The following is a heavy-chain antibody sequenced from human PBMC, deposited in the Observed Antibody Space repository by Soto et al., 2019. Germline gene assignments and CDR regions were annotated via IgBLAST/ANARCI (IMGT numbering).Heavy chain of an antibody. V-gene: IGHV4-4*02. Sequence: QVQLQESGPGLVKPSGTLSLTCAVSGGSISSSNWWSWVRQPPGKGLEWIGEIYHSGSTNYNPSLKSRVPIPVDKSKNQFSLKLSSVTAADPAVYYCARGSRGWNFDYWGQGTLVTVSS. CDR3: ARGSRGWNFDY. CDR1: GGSISSSNW. CDR2: IYHSGST. D-gene: IGHD6-19*01. J-gene: IGHJ4*02.